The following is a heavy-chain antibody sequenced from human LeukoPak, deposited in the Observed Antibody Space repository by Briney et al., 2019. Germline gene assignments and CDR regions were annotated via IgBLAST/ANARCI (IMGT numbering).Heavy chain of an antibody. D-gene: IGHD3-22*01. J-gene: IGHJ4*02. CDR1: GFTFSSYG. CDR2: ISGSGGST. V-gene: IGHV3-23*01. CDR3: AKDFFPNYYDSSVDYFDY. Sequence: GGSLRLSCAASGFTFSSYGMSWVRQAPGKGLEWVSTISGSGGSTYYADSVKGRLTISRDNSKNTLYLQMNSLRAEDTAVYYCAKDFFPNYYDSSVDYFDYWGQGTLVTVSS.